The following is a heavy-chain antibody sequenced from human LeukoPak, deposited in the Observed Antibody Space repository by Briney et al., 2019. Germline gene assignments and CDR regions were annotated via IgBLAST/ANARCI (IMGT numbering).Heavy chain of an antibody. V-gene: IGHV5-51*01. CDR1: GYSFTSYW. J-gene: IGHJ5*02. D-gene: IGHD3-16*01. CDR3: ATFSVGWFDP. Sequence: GESLKISFKASGYSFTSYWIGWVRQMPGKGLEWMGSIYPGDSDTRYSPSFQGQVTISADKSINTAYLQWSSLKASDTAMYYCATFSVGWFDPWGQGTLVTVSS. CDR2: IYPGDSDT.